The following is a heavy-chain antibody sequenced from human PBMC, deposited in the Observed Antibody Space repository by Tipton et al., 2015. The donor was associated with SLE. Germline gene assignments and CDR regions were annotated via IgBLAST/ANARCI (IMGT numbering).Heavy chain of an antibody. V-gene: IGHV4-31*03. Sequence: TLSLTCTVSGGSISSGGYYWSWIRQLPGKGLGWIGYIYYSGSTYYNPSLKSRVTISVDTSKNQFSPKLSSVTAADTAVYYCARGDSRDCSSVNCPGWLDPWGQGTLVAVSS. CDR3: ARGDSRDCSSVNCPGWLDP. D-gene: IGHD2-2*01. CDR2: IYYSGST. J-gene: IGHJ5*02. CDR1: GGSISSGGYY.